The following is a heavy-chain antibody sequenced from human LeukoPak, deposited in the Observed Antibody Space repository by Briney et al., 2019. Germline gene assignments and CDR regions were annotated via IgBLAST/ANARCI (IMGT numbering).Heavy chain of an antibody. D-gene: IGHD4-17*01. Sequence: SETLSLTCAVSGGSISSGGYSWSWIRQPPGKGLEWIGYIYHSGSTYYNPSLKSRVTISVDRSKNQFSLKLSSVTAADTAVYYCARVGGPTTVTTSEYIWYFDLWGRDTLVTVSS. CDR2: IYHSGST. CDR3: ARVGGPTTVTTSEYIWYFDL. CDR1: GGSISSGGYS. J-gene: IGHJ2*01. V-gene: IGHV4-30-2*01.